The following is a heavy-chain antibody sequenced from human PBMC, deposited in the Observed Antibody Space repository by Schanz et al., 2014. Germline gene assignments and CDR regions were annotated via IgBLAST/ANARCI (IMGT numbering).Heavy chain of an antibody. CDR3: AKVQTHTLYGGNSCFDY. CDR1: GFTFDEYG. Sequence: EVQLVESGGDLVQPGRSLRLSCAASGFTFDEYGMHWVRQAPGKGLEWVSGISWNGGNIAYADSVKGRFTISRDNAKNSLYLQMNSLRPEDTALYYCAKVQTHTLYGGNSCFDYWGQGTLVTVSS. CDR2: ISWNGGNI. D-gene: IGHD2-21*02. J-gene: IGHJ4*02. V-gene: IGHV3-9*01.